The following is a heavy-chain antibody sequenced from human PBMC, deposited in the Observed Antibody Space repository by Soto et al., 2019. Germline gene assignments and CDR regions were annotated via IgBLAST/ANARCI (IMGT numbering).Heavy chain of an antibody. CDR2: IYHSGST. V-gene: IGHV4-4*02. D-gene: IGHD3-3*01. J-gene: IGHJ4*02. CDR3: ARVQITIFGVVTDY. Sequence: LSEALSLTCAVSGGSISSSNWWSWVRQPPGKGLEWIGEIYHSGSTNYNPSLKSRVTISVDKSKNQFSLKLSSVTAADTAVYYCARVQITIFGVVTDYWGQGTLVTVSS. CDR1: GGSISSSNW.